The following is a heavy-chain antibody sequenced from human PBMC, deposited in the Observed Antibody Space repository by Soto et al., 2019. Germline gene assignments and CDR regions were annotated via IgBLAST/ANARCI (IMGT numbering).Heavy chain of an antibody. CDR3: TTSPFASDFDY. J-gene: IGHJ4*02. CDR1: GFTFSNAW. Sequence: GESLKISCAASGFTFSNAWMSWVRQAPGKGLEWVGRIKSKTDGGTTDYAAPVKGRFTISRDDSKNTLYLQMNSLKTEDTAVYYCTTSPFASDFDYCGQGTLVTVSS. V-gene: IGHV3-15*01. CDR2: IKSKTDGGTT.